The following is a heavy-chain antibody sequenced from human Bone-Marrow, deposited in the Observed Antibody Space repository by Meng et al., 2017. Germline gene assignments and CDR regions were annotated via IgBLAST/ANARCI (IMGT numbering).Heavy chain of an antibody. CDR1: GFTFSSYE. J-gene: IGHJ3*02. Sequence: GESLKISCAASGFTFSSYEMNWVRQAPGKGLEWVSYISSSGSTIYYADSVKGRFTISRDNAKNSLYLQMNSLRAEDTAVYYCARAGGYRPGVSAFDIWGQGTRVTGSS. D-gene: IGHD1-1*01. CDR2: ISSSGSTI. V-gene: IGHV3-48*03. CDR3: ARAGGYRPGVSAFDI.